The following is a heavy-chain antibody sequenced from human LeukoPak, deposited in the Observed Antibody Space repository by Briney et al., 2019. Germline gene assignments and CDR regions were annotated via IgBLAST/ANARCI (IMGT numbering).Heavy chain of an antibody. CDR3: ARAGGSYYGIAFDI. CDR2: IKEDGSEK. CDR1: GFTFSSNW. D-gene: IGHD1-26*01. V-gene: IGHV3-7*01. Sequence: GGSLRLSCAASGFTFSSNWMSWVRQAPGKGLEWVANIKEDGSEKYYVDSVKGRFTISRDNAKNSLYLQMNSLRAEDTAVYYCARAGGSYYGIAFDIWGQGTMVTVSS. J-gene: IGHJ3*02.